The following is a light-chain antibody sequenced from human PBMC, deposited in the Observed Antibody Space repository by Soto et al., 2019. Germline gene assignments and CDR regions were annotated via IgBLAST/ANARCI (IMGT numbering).Light chain of an antibody. V-gene: IGKV1-39*01. CDR3: QQSYSTPLT. CDR1: QSISSY. J-gene: IGKJ4*01. Sequence: DIQMTQSPSSLSASVGDRVTITCRASQSISSYLNWYQQKPGKAPKLVSYAASSLQSGVPSRFTGSRSGTDFTPIISSLRPEDCATYYCQQSYSTPLTFGGGTKVEIK. CDR2: AAS.